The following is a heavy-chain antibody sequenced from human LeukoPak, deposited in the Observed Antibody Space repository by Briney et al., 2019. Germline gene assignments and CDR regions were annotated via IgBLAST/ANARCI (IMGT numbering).Heavy chain of an antibody. CDR1: GSSFADYG. Sequence: GGSLRPSCAASGSSFADYGMSWVRQGPGKGLEWVSGINWHGGDKAYAGSVKGRFTISRDNAKKSLYLQMNSLRAEDTAVYYCAKSHDYSNYAYYYMDVWGKGTTVTVSS. J-gene: IGHJ6*03. CDR2: INWHGGDK. V-gene: IGHV3-20*04. CDR3: AKSHDYSNYAYYYMDV. D-gene: IGHD4-11*01.